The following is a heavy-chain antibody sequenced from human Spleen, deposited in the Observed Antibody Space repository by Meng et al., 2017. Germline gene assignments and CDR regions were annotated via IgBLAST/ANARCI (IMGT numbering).Heavy chain of an antibody. J-gene: IGHJ4*02. CDR2: ISYDGSNK. CDR3: ARGTGYSYRPPDY. Sequence: QVQLAESGGGVVQPGRSLRLSCAASGFTHWVRQGPGKGLEWVAVISYDGSNKYYADSVKGRFTISRDNSRNTLYLQMNSLRAEDTAVYYCARGTGYSYRPPDYWGQGTLVTVSS. D-gene: IGHD5-18*01. CDR1: GFT. V-gene: IGHV3-30*03.